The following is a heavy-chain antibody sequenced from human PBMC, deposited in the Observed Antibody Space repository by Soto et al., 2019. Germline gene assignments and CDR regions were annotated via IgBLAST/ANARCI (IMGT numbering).Heavy chain of an antibody. V-gene: IGHV3-21*01. Sequence: GGSLRLSCAASGFTFSSYSMNWVRQAPGKGLEWVSSISSSSSYIYYADSVKGRFTISRDNAKNSLYLQMNSLRAEDTAVYYCARPHCSGGSCYPVRLYYFDYWGQGTLVTVSS. CDR3: ARPHCSGGSCYPVRLYYFDY. D-gene: IGHD2-15*01. CDR1: GFTFSSYS. CDR2: ISSSSSYI. J-gene: IGHJ4*02.